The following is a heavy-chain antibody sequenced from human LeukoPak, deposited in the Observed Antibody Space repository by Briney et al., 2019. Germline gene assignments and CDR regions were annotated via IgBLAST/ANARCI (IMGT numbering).Heavy chain of an antibody. Sequence: PSESLSLTCAVYGGSFSGYYWSWIRQPPGKGLEWIGEINHSGSTNYNPSLKSRVTISVDTSKNQFSLKLSSVTAADTAVYYCARGIEDWNYAFDIWGQGTMVTVSS. CDR1: GGSFSGYY. D-gene: IGHD1-7*01. V-gene: IGHV4-34*01. CDR2: INHSGST. J-gene: IGHJ3*02. CDR3: ARGIEDWNYAFDI.